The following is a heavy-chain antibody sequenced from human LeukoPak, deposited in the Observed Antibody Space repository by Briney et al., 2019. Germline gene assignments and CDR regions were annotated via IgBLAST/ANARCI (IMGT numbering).Heavy chain of an antibody. D-gene: IGHD3-22*01. V-gene: IGHV3-23*01. CDR3: YYYYDSSGANPRDY. CDR1: GFTFRNYA. CDR2: INANGGST. J-gene: IGHJ4*02. Sequence: PGGSLRLSCAASGFTFRNYAMNWVRQALGKGLEWVSRINANGGSTYYADPVKGRFTISRDNSKNTLYLQMNSLRAEDTAVYYCYYYYDSSGANPRDYWGQGTLVTVSS.